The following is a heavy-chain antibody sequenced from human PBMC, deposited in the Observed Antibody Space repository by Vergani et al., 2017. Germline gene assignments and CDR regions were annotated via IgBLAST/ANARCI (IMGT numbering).Heavy chain of an antibody. J-gene: IGHJ5*02. Sequence: QVQLQESGPGLVKPSQTLSLTCTVSGGSISSGGYYWSWIRQPAGKGLEWIGRIYTSGSTNYNPSLKSRVTMSVDTSKNQFSLKLSSVTAADTAVYYCARSLQRYNWFDPWGQGTLVTVSS. CDR3: ARSLQRYNWFDP. CDR1: GGSISSGGYY. V-gene: IGHV4-61*02. D-gene: IGHD5-18*01. CDR2: IYTSGST.